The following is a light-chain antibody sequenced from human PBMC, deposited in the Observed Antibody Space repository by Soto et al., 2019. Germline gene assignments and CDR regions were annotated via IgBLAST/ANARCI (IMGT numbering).Light chain of an antibody. CDR2: DVS. Sequence: QSVLTQPASVSGSPGQSITISCTGTSSDIGNYKYVSWYQQNPGKAPKLMIYDVSNRPSGVSNRFSGSKSGNTASLTISGLQAEDEDDYYCSSYTSSSTLVFGGGTKLTVL. CDR1: SSDIGNYKY. J-gene: IGLJ2*01. CDR3: SSYTSSSTLV. V-gene: IGLV2-14*01.